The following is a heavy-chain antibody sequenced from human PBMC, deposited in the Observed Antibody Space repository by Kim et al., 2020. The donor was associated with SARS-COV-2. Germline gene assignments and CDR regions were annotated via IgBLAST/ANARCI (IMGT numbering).Heavy chain of an antibody. CDR3: ARGGGYDFWSGYYFYFDY. V-gene: IGHV3-7*03. CDR1: GFTFSSYW. D-gene: IGHD3-3*01. J-gene: IGHJ4*02. Sequence: GGSLRLSCAASGFTFSSYWMSWVRQAPGKGLEWVANIKQDGSEKYYVDSVKGRFTISRDNAKNSLYLQMNSLRAEDTAVYYCARGGGYDFWSGYYFYFDYWGQGTLVTVSS. CDR2: IKQDGSEK.